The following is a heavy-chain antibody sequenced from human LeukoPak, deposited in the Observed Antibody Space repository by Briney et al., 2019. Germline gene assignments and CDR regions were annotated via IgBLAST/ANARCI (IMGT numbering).Heavy chain of an antibody. CDR2: IWPSDSDT. J-gene: IGHJ4*02. D-gene: IGHD3-10*01. CDR1: GYTFTNYW. Sequence: GESLKISCKGSGYTFTNYWIGWVRQMPGKGLEWMGIIWPSDSDTRYSPSFQGQVTISADKSISTAYLQWSNLKASDTAMYYCARPHFYASGSPYYLDYWGQGTLVTVSS. V-gene: IGHV5-51*01. CDR3: ARPHFYASGSPYYLDY.